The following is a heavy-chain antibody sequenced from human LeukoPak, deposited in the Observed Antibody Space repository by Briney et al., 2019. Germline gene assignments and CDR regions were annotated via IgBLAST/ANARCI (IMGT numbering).Heavy chain of an antibody. CDR1: GFTFSGHN. Sequence: GGSLRLSCAASGFTFSGHNMNWVRQAPGKGLEWIPFVSISSGTIYYADSVNGRFRISRDNAKNSLYLQMNSLRAEDTAVYYCASAVLPPAHGCFDPWGQGTLVTVSS. J-gene: IGHJ5*02. CDR3: ASAVLPPAHGCFDP. CDR2: VSISSGTI. V-gene: IGHV3-48*04. D-gene: IGHD2-2*01.